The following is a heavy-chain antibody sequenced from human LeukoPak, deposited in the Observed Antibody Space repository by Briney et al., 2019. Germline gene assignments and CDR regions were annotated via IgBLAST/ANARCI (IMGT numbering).Heavy chain of an antibody. J-gene: IGHJ4*02. V-gene: IGHV1-69*01. CDR3: ARGGPFPYYFDY. CDR2: IIPIFGTA. Sequence: EASVKVSCKASGGTFSSYAISWVRQAPGQGLEWMGGIIPIFGTANYAQKFQGRVTITADESTSTAYMELSSLRSEDTAVYYCARGGPFPYYFDYWGQGTLVTVSS. D-gene: IGHD2-21*01. CDR1: GGTFSSYA.